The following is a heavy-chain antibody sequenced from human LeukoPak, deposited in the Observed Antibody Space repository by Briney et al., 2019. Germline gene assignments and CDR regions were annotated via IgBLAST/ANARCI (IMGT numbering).Heavy chain of an antibody. Sequence: GGSLRLSCAASGFTLSTYSMNWVRQTPGKGLEWVSYISSSSSTIYYADSVKGRFTISRDNAKNSLYLQMNSLRAEDTAVYYCAKDRRGSYMHDAFDIWGQGTMVTVSS. D-gene: IGHD1-26*01. J-gene: IGHJ3*02. CDR2: ISSSSSTI. CDR1: GFTLSTYS. V-gene: IGHV3-48*04. CDR3: AKDRRGSYMHDAFDI.